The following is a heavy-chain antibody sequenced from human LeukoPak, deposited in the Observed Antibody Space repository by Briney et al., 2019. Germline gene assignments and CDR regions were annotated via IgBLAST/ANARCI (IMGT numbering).Heavy chain of an antibody. J-gene: IGHJ5*02. CDR2: MNPNSGNT. Sequence: ASVKVSCKSSGYIFTSYDIYWVRQATGQGLEWMGWMNPNSGNTGYAQKFQGRVTMTTNTSISTAYMELSSLRSEDTAVYYCARGITLIRGPIITWFDPWGPGTLVAVSS. V-gene: IGHV1-8*01. CDR1: GYIFTSYD. D-gene: IGHD3-10*01. CDR3: ARGITLIRGPIITWFDP.